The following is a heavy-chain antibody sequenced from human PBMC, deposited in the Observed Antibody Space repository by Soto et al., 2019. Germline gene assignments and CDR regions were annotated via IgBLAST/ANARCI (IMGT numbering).Heavy chain of an antibody. CDR1: GDSMSSADW. Sequence: QVQLQESGPGLVKPSGTLSLTCAVSGDSMSSADWWSWVRQPPGKGLEWIGEIHHSGGINYHPSLRSRVTISVDMSKNQFSLNLSSVTAADTAVYFCVCHGYYSLDHWGQGTLVIVSP. CDR3: VCHGYYSLDH. CDR2: IHHSGGI. V-gene: IGHV4-4*02. D-gene: IGHD3-10*01. J-gene: IGHJ4*02.